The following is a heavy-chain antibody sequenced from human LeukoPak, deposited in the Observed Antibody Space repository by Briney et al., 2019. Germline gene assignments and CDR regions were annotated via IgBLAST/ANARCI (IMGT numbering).Heavy chain of an antibody. Sequence: PGGSLRLSCAASGFTFSSYGMSWVRQAPGKGLEWVSSISVAGATTDYADSVKGRFHISRDNSKSTVYLQMNGLRVEDTALYYCAKLSLGDFEYFDYWGQGTLVTVSS. CDR1: GFTFSSYG. V-gene: IGHV3-23*01. D-gene: IGHD2/OR15-2a*01. CDR2: ISVAGATT. J-gene: IGHJ4*02. CDR3: AKLSLGDFEYFDY.